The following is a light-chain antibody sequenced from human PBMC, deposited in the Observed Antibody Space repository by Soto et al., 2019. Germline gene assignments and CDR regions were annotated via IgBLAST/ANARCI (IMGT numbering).Light chain of an antibody. CDR1: QSVSSY. Sequence: ELVLTQSPATVSFSPGERHTDSCRASQSVSSYLALYQKKPGQAPSLLIYDASKRATGIPARFSGSGSGTDFTLTIRSLEHDEFAVYYCQQRINRPTFGQGTKLDIK. V-gene: IGKV3-11*01. CDR2: DAS. J-gene: IGKJ5*01. CDR3: QQRINRPT.